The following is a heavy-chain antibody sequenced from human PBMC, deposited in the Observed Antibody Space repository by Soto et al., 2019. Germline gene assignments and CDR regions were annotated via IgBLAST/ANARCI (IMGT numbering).Heavy chain of an antibody. D-gene: IGHD3-3*01. J-gene: IGHJ6*02. CDR1: GFTFSSYA. Sequence: GGSLRLSCAASGFTFSSYAMSWVRQAPGKGLEWVSAISGSGGSTYYADSVKGRFTISRDNSKNTLYLQMNSLRAEDTAVYYCAKEYRRSFGVVILRMGGMDVWGQGTTVTVFS. V-gene: IGHV3-23*01. CDR2: ISGSGGST. CDR3: AKEYRRSFGVVILRMGGMDV.